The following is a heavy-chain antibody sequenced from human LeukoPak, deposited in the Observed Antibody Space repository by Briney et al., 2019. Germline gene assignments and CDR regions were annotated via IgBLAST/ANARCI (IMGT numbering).Heavy chain of an antibody. Sequence: GGSLRLSCAASGFTFSSYAMSWVRQAPGKGLEWVSAISGSGGSTYYADSVKGRFTISRDNSKNTLYLQMNSLRAEDTAVYYCAKASQWLVSSNYFDYWGQEPWSPSPQ. J-gene: IGHJ4*01. D-gene: IGHD6-19*01. CDR2: ISGSGGST. V-gene: IGHV3-23*01. CDR1: GFTFSSYA. CDR3: AKASQWLVSSNYFDY.